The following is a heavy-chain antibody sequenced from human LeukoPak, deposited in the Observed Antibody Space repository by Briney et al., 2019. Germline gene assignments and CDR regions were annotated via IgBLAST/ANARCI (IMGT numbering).Heavy chain of an antibody. D-gene: IGHD3-22*01. CDR2: IYYSGST. CDR1: GYSISSGYY. Sequence: PSETLSLTCTVSGYSISSGYYWGWIRQPPGKGLEWIGYIYYSGSTYYNPSLKSRVTISVDTSKNQFSLKLSSVTAADTAVYYCAREVVTSTGAFDIWGQGTMVTVSS. J-gene: IGHJ3*02. V-gene: IGHV4-38-2*02. CDR3: AREVVTSTGAFDI.